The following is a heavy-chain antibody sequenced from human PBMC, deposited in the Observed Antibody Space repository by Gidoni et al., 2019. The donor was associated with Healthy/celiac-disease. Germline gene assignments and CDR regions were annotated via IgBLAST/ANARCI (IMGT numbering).Heavy chain of an antibody. CDR2: IYYSGST. Sequence: QVQLQESGPGLVKPSETLSLTCTVAGGSISSYYWSWIRQPPGKGLEWIGYIYYSGSTNYNPSLKSRVTISVDTSKNQFSLKLISVTAADTAVYYCASAGPGTYYDFWSGYGSRYYGMDVWGQGTTVTVSS. V-gene: IGHV4-59*01. J-gene: IGHJ6*02. D-gene: IGHD3-3*01. CDR3: ASAGPGTYYDFWSGYGSRYYGMDV. CDR1: GGSISSYY.